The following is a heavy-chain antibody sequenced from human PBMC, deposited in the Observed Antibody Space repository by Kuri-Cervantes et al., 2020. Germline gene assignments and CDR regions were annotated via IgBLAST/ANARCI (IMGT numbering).Heavy chain of an antibody. CDR1: GYTFISYA. D-gene: IGHD3-22*01. V-gene: IGHV1-3*01. J-gene: IGHJ5*02. Sequence: ASVKVSCKASGYTFISYAMHWVRQAPGQRLEWMGWINGGNGNTKYSQKFQGRVTMTRNTSISTAYMELSSLRSEDTGVYYCARAPRGYYDSSGYYHWGQGTLVTVSS. CDR2: INGGNGNT. CDR3: ARAPRGYYDSSGYYH.